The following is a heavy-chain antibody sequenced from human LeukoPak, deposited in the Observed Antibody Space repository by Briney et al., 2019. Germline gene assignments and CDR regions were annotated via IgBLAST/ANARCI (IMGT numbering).Heavy chain of an antibody. J-gene: IGHJ6*03. V-gene: IGHV1-69*06. CDR2: IIPIFGTA. CDR1: GGTFSSYA. CDR3: ARGEVRGVNYYYYMDV. Sequence: ASVKVSCKASGGTFSSYAISWVRQAPGQGLEWMGGIIPIFGTANYAQKFQGRVTITADKSTSTAYMELSSLRSEDTAVYYCARGEVRGVNYYYYMDVWGKGTTVTVSS. D-gene: IGHD3-10*01.